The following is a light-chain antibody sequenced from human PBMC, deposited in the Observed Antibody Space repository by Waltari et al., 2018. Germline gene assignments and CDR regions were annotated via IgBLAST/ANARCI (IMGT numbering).Light chain of an antibody. J-gene: IGLJ2*01. Sequence: QSALTQPRSVSGSPGQSVTISCTGTSSDVGGYNYVSWYQQHPGKAPKLSIYDVSKRPSGVPDRFSGSKSGNTASLTISGLQAEDEADYYCCSYAGSYTGVFGGGTKLTV. V-gene: IGLV2-11*01. CDR2: DVS. CDR1: SSDVGGYNY. CDR3: CSYAGSYTGV.